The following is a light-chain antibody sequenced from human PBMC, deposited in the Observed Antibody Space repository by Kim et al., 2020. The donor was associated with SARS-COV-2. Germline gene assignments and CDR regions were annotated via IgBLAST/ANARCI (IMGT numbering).Light chain of an antibody. V-gene: IGKV3-20*01. CDR3: QQYGNSPWT. Sequence: SPGERATLACRASQSVSSSYLAWYQQTPGQAPRLLIYGASSRAAGIPDRFSGSGSGTDFTLTISRLEPEDFAVYYCQQYGNSPWTYGQGTKVEIK. CDR2: GAS. CDR1: QSVSSSY. J-gene: IGKJ1*01.